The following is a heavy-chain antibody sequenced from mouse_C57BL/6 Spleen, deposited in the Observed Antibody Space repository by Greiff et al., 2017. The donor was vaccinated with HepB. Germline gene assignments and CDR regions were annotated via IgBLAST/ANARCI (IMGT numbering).Heavy chain of an antibody. CDR3: ARLDDP. Sequence: VQLKQPGAELVKPGASVKLSCKASGYTFTSYWMQWVKQRPGQGLEWIGEIDPSDSYTNYNQKFKGKATLTVDTSSSTAYMQLSSLTSEDSAVYYCARLDDPWGQGTLVTVSA. V-gene: IGHV1-50*01. CDR2: IDPSDSYT. D-gene: IGHD2-3*01. CDR1: GYTFTSYW. J-gene: IGHJ3*01.